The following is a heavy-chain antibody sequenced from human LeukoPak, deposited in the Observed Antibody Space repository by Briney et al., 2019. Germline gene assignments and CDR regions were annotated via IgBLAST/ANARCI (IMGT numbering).Heavy chain of an antibody. V-gene: IGHV3-74*01. CDR2: INSDGFSI. CDR3: AVSNWMDP. Sequence: GGSLRLSCAASGFTFSAYWMHWVRQAPGKGLVWVSRINSDGFSIAYADSVKGRFTISRDNAKNTLYLHMNSLRAEDTAVYYCAVSNWMDPWGQGTLVTVSS. CDR1: GFTFSAYW. J-gene: IGHJ5*02.